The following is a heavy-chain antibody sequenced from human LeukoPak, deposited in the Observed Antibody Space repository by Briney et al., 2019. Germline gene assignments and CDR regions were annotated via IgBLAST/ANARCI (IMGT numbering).Heavy chain of an antibody. J-gene: IGHJ4*02. CDR1: GGSISSSSYY. CDR3: ARGLDTAMVEQYYFDY. CDR2: IYYSGST. Sequence: ESGPTLVNPSETLSLTCTVSGGSISSSSYYWGWIRQPPVKGLEWIGNIYYSGSTYYNPSLKSRVTISVDTSKNQFSLKLSSVTAADTAVYYCARGLDTAMVEQYYFDYWGQGALVTVSS. D-gene: IGHD5-18*01. V-gene: IGHV4-39*01.